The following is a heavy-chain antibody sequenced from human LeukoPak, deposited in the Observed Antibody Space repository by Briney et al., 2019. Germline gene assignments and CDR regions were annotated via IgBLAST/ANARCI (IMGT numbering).Heavy chain of an antibody. J-gene: IGHJ6*02. CDR2: ISWNSGSI. CDR3: AKVYGDCYYGMDV. D-gene: IGHD4-17*01. V-gene: IGHV3-9*01. CDR1: GFTFDDYA. Sequence: PGRSLRLSCAASGFTFDDYAMHWVRQAPGKGLEWVSGISWNSGSIGYADSVKGRFTISRDNAKNSLYLQMNSLRAEDTALYYCAKVYGDCYYGMDVWGQGTTVTVSS.